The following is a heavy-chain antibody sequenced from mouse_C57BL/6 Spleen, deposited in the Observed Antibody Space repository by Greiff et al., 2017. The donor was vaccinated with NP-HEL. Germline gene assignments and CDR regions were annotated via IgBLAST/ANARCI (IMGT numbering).Heavy chain of an antibody. D-gene: IGHD4-1*01. J-gene: IGHJ1*03. CDR1: GFTFSSYA. CDR3: TRGTGIYWYFDV. CDR2: ISSGGDYI. Sequence: EVKLMESGEGLVKPGGSLKLSCAASGFTFSSYAMSWVRQTPEKRLEWVAYISSGGDYIYYADTVKGRFTISRDNARNTLYLQMSSLKSEDTAMYYCTRGTGIYWYFDVWGTGTTVTVSS. V-gene: IGHV5-9-1*02.